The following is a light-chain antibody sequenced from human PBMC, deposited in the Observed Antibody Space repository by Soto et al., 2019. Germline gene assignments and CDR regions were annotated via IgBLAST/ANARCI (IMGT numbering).Light chain of an antibody. CDR1: TSDIGGYKY. CDR2: DVT. CDR3: CSCARTPHV. Sequence: QSVLTQPPSVSGSPGQSVTISCTGTTSDIGGYKYVSWYQQLPGKAPKLMIFDVTKRPSGVPDRFSGSNSGNTASLTISGLQAEDEAIYCCCSCARTPHVFGAGTKVTVL. J-gene: IGLJ1*01. V-gene: IGLV2-11*01.